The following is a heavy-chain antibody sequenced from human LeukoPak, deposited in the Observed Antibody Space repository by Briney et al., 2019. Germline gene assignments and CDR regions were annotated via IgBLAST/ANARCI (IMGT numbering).Heavy chain of an antibody. CDR1: GGSISSSSYY. J-gene: IGHJ5*02. Sequence: SETLSLTCTVSGGSISSSSYYWGWIRQPPGKGLEWIGSIYYSGSTYYNPSLKSRVTIFVDTSKNQFSLRLSSVTAADTAVHYCARLYVITFIITGHWFDPWGQGTLVTVSS. CDR3: ARLYVITFIITGHWFDP. V-gene: IGHV4-39*01. CDR2: IYYSGST. D-gene: IGHD2/OR15-2a*01.